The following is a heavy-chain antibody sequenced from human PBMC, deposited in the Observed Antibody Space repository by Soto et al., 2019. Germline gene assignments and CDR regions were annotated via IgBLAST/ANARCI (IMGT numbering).Heavy chain of an antibody. CDR1: GYTFTGYY. Sequence: ASVKVSCKASGYTFTGYYMHWVRQAPGQGLEWVGWINPNSGGTNYAQKFQGRVTMTRDTSISTAYMELSRLRSDDTAVYYCARYRSSTSCYYYFQHWGEGTLVTVSS. CDR2: INPNSGGT. V-gene: IGHV1-2*02. J-gene: IGHJ1*01. CDR3: ARYRSSTSCYYYFQH. D-gene: IGHD2-2*01.